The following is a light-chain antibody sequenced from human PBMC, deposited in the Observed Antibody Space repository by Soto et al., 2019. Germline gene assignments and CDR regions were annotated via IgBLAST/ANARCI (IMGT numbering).Light chain of an antibody. V-gene: IGKV1-17*01. J-gene: IGKJ1*01. Sequence: DIQMTQSPSSLSASVGDRVTITWRASHAIRDQLGWFQQKPGKAPKRLIYAASSLQSGVPSGFSGSGSETEFTLTISSLQPEDFATYYCLQHNTYPRTFGQGTKVDIK. CDR1: HAIRDQ. CDR3: LQHNTYPRT. CDR2: AAS.